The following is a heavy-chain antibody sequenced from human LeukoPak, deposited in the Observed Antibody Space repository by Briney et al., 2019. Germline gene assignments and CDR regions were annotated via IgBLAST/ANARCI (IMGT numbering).Heavy chain of an antibody. V-gene: IGHV1-69*04. CDR3: ASLPSQAGSVVVPGATVEDY. J-gene: IGHJ4*02. D-gene: IGHD2-2*01. CDR1: GGTFSSYA. Sequence: WASVKVSCKAPGGTFSSYAIRWVRQAPGQGLEWMGRIIPIFGIANYAQKFQGRVTITTDKSTSTAYIELSSLRSEDTAVYYCASLPSQAGSVVVPGATVEDYWGQGTLVTVSS. CDR2: IIPIFGIA.